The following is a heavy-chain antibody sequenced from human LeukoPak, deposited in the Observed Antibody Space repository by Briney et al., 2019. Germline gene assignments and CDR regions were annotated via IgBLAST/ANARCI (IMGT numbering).Heavy chain of an antibody. CDR1: GFTVSSNY. J-gene: IGHJ4*02. CDR2: IYSGGST. Sequence: GGSLRLSCAASGFTVSSNYISWVRQAPGKGLEWVSVIYSGGSTYYADSVKGRFTISRDNSKNTLYLQMNSLRAEDTAVYYCAPRGFWSGFDYWGQGTLVTVSS. V-gene: IGHV3-53*01. D-gene: IGHD3-3*01. CDR3: APRGFWSGFDY.